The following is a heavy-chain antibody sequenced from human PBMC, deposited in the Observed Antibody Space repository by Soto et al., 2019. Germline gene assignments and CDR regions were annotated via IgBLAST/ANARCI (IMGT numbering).Heavy chain of an antibody. CDR3: ARGVSAGVDY. V-gene: IGHV1-8*01. CDR1: GYSFTSLD. Sequence: QVPLVQSGAEVREPGASVKVSCKASGYSFTSLDINWVRQTAGQGLEWMGWMQPSTGRTGYAQKFPGRVTMTRDTSINTAYMELTTLTSDDTAFYYCARGVSAGVDYWGQGTLVTVSS. CDR2: MQPSTGRT. J-gene: IGHJ4*02. D-gene: IGHD1-26*01.